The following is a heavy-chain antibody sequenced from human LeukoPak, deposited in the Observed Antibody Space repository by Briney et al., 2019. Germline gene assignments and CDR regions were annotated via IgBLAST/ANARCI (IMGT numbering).Heavy chain of an antibody. CDR1: GFTFSSYA. Sequence: PGGSLRLSCAASGFTFSSYAMHWVRQAPGKGLEWVADISYDGSNKYYADSVKGRFTISRDNSKNTLYLQMNSLRAEDTAVYYCARDLGRRVATRTGYFDYWGQGTLVTVSS. CDR2: ISYDGSNK. CDR3: ARDLGRRVATRTGYFDY. D-gene: IGHD5-12*01. J-gene: IGHJ4*02. V-gene: IGHV3-30*04.